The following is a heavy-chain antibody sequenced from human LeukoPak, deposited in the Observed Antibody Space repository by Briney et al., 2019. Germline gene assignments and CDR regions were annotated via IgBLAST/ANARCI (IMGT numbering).Heavy chain of an antibody. CDR1: GYTFTSYG. D-gene: IGHD3-10*01. V-gene: IGHV1-18*01. Sequence: ASVKVSCKASGYTFTSYGISCVRQAPGQGLEWMGWISAYNGNTNYAQKLQGRVTMTTDTSTSTAYMELSRLRSDDTAVYYCARAGAMVRGVNYYYYYMDVWGKGTTVTISS. CDR2: ISAYNGNT. J-gene: IGHJ6*03. CDR3: ARAGAMVRGVNYYYYYMDV.